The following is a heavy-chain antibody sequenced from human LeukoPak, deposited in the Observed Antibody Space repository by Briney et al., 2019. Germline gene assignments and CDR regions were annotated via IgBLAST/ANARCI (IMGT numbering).Heavy chain of an antibody. CDR1: GYTFTTYA. Sequence: ASAKVSCKASGYTFTTYAMNWVRQAPGQGLEWMGWINTNTGNPTYAQGFTGRFVFSLDTSVNTAYLQISSLKAEDTAVYYCARDHGSQKYWFDPWGQGTLVTVSS. CDR2: INTNTGNP. D-gene: IGHD1-26*01. V-gene: IGHV7-4-1*02. J-gene: IGHJ5*02. CDR3: ARDHGSQKYWFDP.